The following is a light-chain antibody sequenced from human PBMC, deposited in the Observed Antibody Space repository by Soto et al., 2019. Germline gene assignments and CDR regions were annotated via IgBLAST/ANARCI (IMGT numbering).Light chain of an antibody. CDR1: QTIGNY. Sequence: DIQITQSPSTLSASVGDRVTITCRASQTIGNYLAWYQQKPGKAPKFLIYDASTLESGVPSRFSGSGSGTEFTLTISSLQPDDFATYYCQQYEGYWTFGQGTKVDI. J-gene: IGKJ1*01. V-gene: IGKV1-5*01. CDR2: DAS. CDR3: QQYEGYWT.